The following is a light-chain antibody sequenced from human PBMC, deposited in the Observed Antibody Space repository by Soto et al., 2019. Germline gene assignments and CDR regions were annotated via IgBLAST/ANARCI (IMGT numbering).Light chain of an antibody. CDR1: QSVDSNY. Sequence: IVLTQSPGTLSLPPGERATLSCRASQSVDSNYLAWYQQRPGQAPRLLIHGAFSRATGIPDRFSGSGSGTDFTLTISRLEPEDFAVYYCQHYGFVWYTFGQGTNLEIK. V-gene: IGKV3-20*01. CDR2: GAF. CDR3: QHYGFVWYT. J-gene: IGKJ2*01.